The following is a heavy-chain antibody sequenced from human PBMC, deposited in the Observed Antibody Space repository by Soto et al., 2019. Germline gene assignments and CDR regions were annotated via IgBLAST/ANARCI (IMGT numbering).Heavy chain of an antibody. CDR1: GFTFSVYA. D-gene: IGHD2-21*02. V-gene: IGHV3-23*01. CDR2: VTANGGST. CDR3: ASLGVGDWANYYYYYGMDV. J-gene: IGHJ6*02. Sequence: GGSLRLSCAATGFTFSVYAMTWVRQAPGKGLEWVSAVTANGGSTYSADSVKGRFTISRDNSKNTLFLQMNSLRAEDTAVYYCASLGVGDWANYYYYYGMDVWGQGTTVTVSS.